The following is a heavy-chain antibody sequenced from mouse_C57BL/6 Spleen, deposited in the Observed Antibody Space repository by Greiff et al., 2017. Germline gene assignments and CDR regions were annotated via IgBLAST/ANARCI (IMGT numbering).Heavy chain of an antibody. V-gene: IGHV1-4*01. J-gene: IGHJ3*01. CDR3: SQSPSLAY. CDR2: INPSSGYT. Sequence: VKLQQSGAELARPGASVKISCKASGFTFTSYTMHWVKQRPGKGLEWIGHINPSSGYTTYNQKFKDKDTLTADKSSSTAYMPLHSLTSEDAAVYYCSQSPSLAYWGQGTLVTVSA. CDR1: GFTFTSYT.